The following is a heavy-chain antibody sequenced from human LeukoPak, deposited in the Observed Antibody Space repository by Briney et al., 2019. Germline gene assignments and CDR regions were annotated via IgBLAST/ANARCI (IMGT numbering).Heavy chain of an antibody. Sequence: GGSLRLSCVASGFSFSTSWMHWVRQIPGKGLVWVARISSGGDITTHADSVKGRFTISRDNAKNTLYLQMNSLRVEDTAVYYCARGVVVTALVGEDGYWGQGTLVTVSS. CDR2: ISSGGDIT. V-gene: IGHV3-74*03. CDR3: ARGVVVTALVGEDGY. D-gene: IGHD2-21*02. CDR1: GFSFSTSW. J-gene: IGHJ4*02.